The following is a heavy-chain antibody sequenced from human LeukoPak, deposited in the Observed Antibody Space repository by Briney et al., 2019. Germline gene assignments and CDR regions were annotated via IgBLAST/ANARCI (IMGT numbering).Heavy chain of an antibody. V-gene: IGHV3-7*01. CDR2: IKQDGSEK. CDR1: GFTFSSYW. Sequence: PGGSLRLSRAASGFTFSSYWMSWVRQAPGKGLEWVANIKQDGSEKYNVDSVKGRFTISRDNAKNSLYLQMNSLRAEDTAVYYCARELRAVGANFLDYWGQGTLVTVSS. D-gene: IGHD1-26*01. CDR3: ARELRAVGANFLDY. J-gene: IGHJ4*02.